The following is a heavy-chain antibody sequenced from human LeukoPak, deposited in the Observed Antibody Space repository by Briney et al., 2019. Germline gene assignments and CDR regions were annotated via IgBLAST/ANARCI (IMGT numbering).Heavy chain of an antibody. V-gene: IGHV4-34*01. CDR2: INHGGST. J-gene: IGHJ5*02. Sequence: SETLSLTCAVYGGSFSGYYCSWLRQPPGKGLEWIGEINHGGSTNYNPSLKSRVTISLDTSKNQFSLRLSSVTAADTAVYYCARDLPYGAWGQGTLVTVSS. D-gene: IGHD3-10*01. CDR1: GGSFSGYY. CDR3: ARDLPYGA.